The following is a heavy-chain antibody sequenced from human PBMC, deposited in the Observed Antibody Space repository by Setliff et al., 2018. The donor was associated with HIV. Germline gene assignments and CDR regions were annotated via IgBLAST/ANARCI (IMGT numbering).Heavy chain of an antibody. CDR1: GGSISSGGYY. CDR3: ARGPPAEDYYYYMDV. V-gene: IGHV4-31*03. J-gene: IGHJ6*03. CDR2: IYYTGST. Sequence: SETLSLTCTVSGGSISSGGYYWSWIRQHPGKGLEWLGYIYYTGSTSYNPSLRSRVTISVDTSKRQFSLNLTSVTAADTAVYYCARGPPAEDYYYYMDVWDKGTTVTVSS.